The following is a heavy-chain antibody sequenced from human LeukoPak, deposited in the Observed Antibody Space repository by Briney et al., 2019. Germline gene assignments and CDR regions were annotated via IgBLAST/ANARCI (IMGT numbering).Heavy chain of an antibody. Sequence: PSQTLSLTCTVSGGSISSGSYYWSWIRQPAGKGLEWIGRIYTSGSTNYNPSLKSRVTISVDTSKNQFSLKLSSVTAADTAVYYCASSPYDTTDAWGQGTLVTVSS. CDR2: IYTSGST. D-gene: IGHD3-22*01. CDR1: GGSISSGSYY. J-gene: IGHJ5*02. CDR3: ASSPYDTTDA. V-gene: IGHV4-61*02.